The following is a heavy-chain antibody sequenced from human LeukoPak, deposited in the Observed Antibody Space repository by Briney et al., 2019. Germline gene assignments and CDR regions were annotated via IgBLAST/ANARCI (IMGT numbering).Heavy chain of an antibody. CDR2: ISGSGGST. V-gene: IGHV3-23*01. CDR1: GFTFSSYA. D-gene: IGHD1-26*01. CDR3: AKDRLGALGPGYYFDY. J-gene: IGHJ4*02. Sequence: TGGSLRLSCAASGFTFSSYAMSWVRQAPGKGLEWVSAISGSGGSTYYADSVKGRFTISRDNSKNTLYLQMNSLRAEDTAVYYCAKDRLGALGPGYYFDYWGQGTLVTVSS.